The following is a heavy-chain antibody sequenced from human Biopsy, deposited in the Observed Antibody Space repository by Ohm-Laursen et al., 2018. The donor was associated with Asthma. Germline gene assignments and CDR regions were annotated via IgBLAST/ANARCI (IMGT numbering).Heavy chain of an antibody. J-gene: IGHJ6*02. CDR2: IWYDGRKK. D-gene: IGHD6-6*01. Sequence: SLRLSCAVSGITFSTYGMHWVRQAPGKGLEWVSFIWYDGRKKTYADSVKGRFTISRDNSKNTLYLQMNSLRAEDTAVYYCARKIAARGGMGVWGQGTTVTVSS. CDR3: ARKIAARGGMGV. V-gene: IGHV3-33*01. CDR1: GITFSTYG.